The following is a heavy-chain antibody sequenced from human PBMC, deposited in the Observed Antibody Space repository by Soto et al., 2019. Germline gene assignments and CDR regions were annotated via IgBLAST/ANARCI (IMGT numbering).Heavy chain of an antibody. CDR2: VNYSGNT. Sequence: QVQLQESGPGLLKPSQTLSLTCTVSGDSIKSPNHYWNWIRQPPGKGLEWMGYVNYSGNTYFNPSLKSRLATSIDTSKTQFSLRLTSVTAADAVVYYCARAEYSSLYVDEFDMWGQGTLVTVSS. D-gene: IGHD6-19*01. CDR3: ARAEYSSLYVDEFDM. V-gene: IGHV4-30-4*01. CDR1: GDSIKSPNHY. J-gene: IGHJ3*02.